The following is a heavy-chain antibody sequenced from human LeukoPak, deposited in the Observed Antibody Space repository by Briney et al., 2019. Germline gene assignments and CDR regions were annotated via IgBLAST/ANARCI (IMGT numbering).Heavy chain of an antibody. CDR2: IYSGGST. Sequence: GGSLGLSCAASGFTVSSNYMSWVRQAPGKGLEWVSVIYSGGSTYYADSVKGRFTISRDNSKNTLYLQMNSLRAEDTAVYYCARGAMVRGVPSYYFDYWGQGTLVTVSS. D-gene: IGHD3-10*01. CDR3: ARGAMVRGVPSYYFDY. J-gene: IGHJ4*02. CDR1: GFTVSSNY. V-gene: IGHV3-66*02.